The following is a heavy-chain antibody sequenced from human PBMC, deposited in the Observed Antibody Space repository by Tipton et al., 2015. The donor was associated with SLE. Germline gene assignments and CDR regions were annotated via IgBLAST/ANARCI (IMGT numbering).Heavy chain of an antibody. CDR1: GYTFTSYY. CDR3: ARDRGSHGMDV. V-gene: IGHV1-46*03. D-gene: IGHD2-15*01. Sequence: QSGAEVKKPGASVKVSCKASGYTFTSYYMHWVRQAPGQGLEWMGIINPSGGSTSYAPKFQGRVTMTRDTSTSTVYMELSSLRSEDTAVYYCARDRGSHGMDVWGQGTTVTVSS. CDR2: INPSGGST. J-gene: IGHJ6*02.